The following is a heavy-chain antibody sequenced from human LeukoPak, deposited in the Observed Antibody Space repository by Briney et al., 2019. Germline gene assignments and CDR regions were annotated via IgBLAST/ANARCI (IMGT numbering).Heavy chain of an antibody. D-gene: IGHD3-3*01. CDR2: ISSSSSYI. CDR1: GFTFSSYW. J-gene: IGHJ6*02. Sequence: GGSLRLSCAASGFTFSSYWMSWVRQAPGKGLEWVSSISSSSSYIYYADSVKGRFTISRDNAKNSLYLQMNSLRAEDTAVYYCAREGYDFWSGSNYYYGMDVWGQGTTVTVSS. CDR3: AREGYDFWSGSNYYYGMDV. V-gene: IGHV3-21*01.